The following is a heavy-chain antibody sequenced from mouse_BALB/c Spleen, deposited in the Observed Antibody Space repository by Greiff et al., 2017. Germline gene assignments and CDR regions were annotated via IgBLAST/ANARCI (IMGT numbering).Heavy chain of an antibody. V-gene: IGHV5-4*02. CDR3: ARGDADTAMDY. J-gene: IGHJ4*01. CDR1: GFTFSDYY. CDR2: ISDGGSYT. Sequence: EVKVEESGGGLVKPGGSLKLSCAASGFTFSDYYMYWVRQTPEKRLEWVATISDGGSYTYYPDSVKGRFTISRDNAKNNLYLQMSSLKSEDTAMYYCARGDADTAMDYWGQGTSVTVSS.